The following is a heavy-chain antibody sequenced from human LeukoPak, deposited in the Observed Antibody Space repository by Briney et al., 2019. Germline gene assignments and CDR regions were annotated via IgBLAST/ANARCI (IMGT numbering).Heavy chain of an antibody. D-gene: IGHD3-22*01. CDR3: ARMRGYYDSSGYYYRGNWFDP. J-gene: IGHJ5*02. Sequence: PSETLSLTCTVSGGSISSYYWSWIRQPPGKGLEWIGYIYYSGSTNYNPSLKSRVTISVDTSKNQFPLKLSSVTAADTAVYYCARMRGYYDSSGYYYRGNWFDPWGQGTLVTVSS. CDR2: IYYSGST. V-gene: IGHV4-59*08. CDR1: GGSISSYY.